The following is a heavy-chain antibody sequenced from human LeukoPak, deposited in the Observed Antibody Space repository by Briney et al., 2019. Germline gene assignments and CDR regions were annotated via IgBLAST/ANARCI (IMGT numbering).Heavy chain of an antibody. CDR1: GGSFSGYY. Sequence: PSETLSLTCAVYGGSFSGYYWSWIRQPPGKGLGWIGEINHSGSTNYNPSLKSRVTISVDTSKNQFSLKLSSVTAADTAVYYCARGPGDSSSSLGFDYWGQGTLVTVSS. V-gene: IGHV4-34*01. CDR3: ARGPGDSSSSLGFDY. CDR2: INHSGST. J-gene: IGHJ4*02. D-gene: IGHD6-6*01.